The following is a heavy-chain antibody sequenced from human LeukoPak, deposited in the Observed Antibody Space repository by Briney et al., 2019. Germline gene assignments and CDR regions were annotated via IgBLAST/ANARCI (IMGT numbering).Heavy chain of an antibody. J-gene: IGHJ4*02. CDR3: ARHVRQQLPPKAFDY. V-gene: IGHV4-39*01. CDR2: IYYSGNA. CDR1: GGSISSGIYY. D-gene: IGHD6-13*01. Sequence: SETLSLTCTVSGGSISSGIYYWGWIRQPPGKGLAWIGSIYYSGNAYYNPSLKSRVTISVDTSKNQLSLKLNSVTAADTAVYYCARHVRQQLPPKAFDYWGQGTLVTVSS.